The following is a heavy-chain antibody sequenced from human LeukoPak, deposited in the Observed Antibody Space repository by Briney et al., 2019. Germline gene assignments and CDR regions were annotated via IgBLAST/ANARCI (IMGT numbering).Heavy chain of an antibody. Sequence: SETLSLTCTVSGGSISSYYWSWIRQPPGKGLEWIGYIYYSGSTNYNPSLKSRDTISVDTSKNQFSLKLSSVTAADTAVYYCARGDYDSSGYPLSYWGQGTLVTVSS. D-gene: IGHD3-22*01. CDR2: IYYSGST. V-gene: IGHV4-59*01. CDR3: ARGDYDSSGYPLSY. J-gene: IGHJ4*02. CDR1: GGSISSYY.